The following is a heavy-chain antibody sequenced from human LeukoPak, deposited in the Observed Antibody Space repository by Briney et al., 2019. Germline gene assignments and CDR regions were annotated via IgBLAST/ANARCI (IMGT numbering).Heavy chain of an antibody. Sequence: GGSLRLSCAASVFTFSSYAMSWVRQAPGKGLEWVSAISGSGGSTYYADSVKGRFTISRDNSKNTLYLQMNSLRAEDTAVYYCAKDRGGYYYDSSGYPQDYWGQGTLVTVSS. CDR2: ISGSGGST. CDR3: AKDRGGYYYDSSGYPQDY. D-gene: IGHD3-22*01. J-gene: IGHJ4*02. V-gene: IGHV3-23*01. CDR1: VFTFSSYA.